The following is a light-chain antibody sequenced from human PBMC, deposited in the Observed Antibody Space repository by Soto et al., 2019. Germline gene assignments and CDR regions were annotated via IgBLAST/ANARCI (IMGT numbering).Light chain of an antibody. J-gene: IGKJ2*01. CDR3: QHFGSAPPTYT. CDR2: GAS. CDR1: QTVSSSH. Sequence: EVVLTQSPGTLSLSPGERATLSCRASQTVSSSHLAWYQQKPCQAPRLLIYGASDSATDIPDRLSGSGAGTDFTLTISRLEPEDFAVYYCQHFGSAPPTYTFGQGPKLEIK. V-gene: IGKV3-20*01.